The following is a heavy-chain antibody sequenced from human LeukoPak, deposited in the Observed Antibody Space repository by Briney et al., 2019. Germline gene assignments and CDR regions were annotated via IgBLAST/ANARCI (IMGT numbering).Heavy chain of an antibody. D-gene: IGHD6-6*01. CDR3: ARDFPWGSSHFDY. V-gene: IGHV3-21*01. Sequence: GGSLRLSCAASGVTFSSYSMNWVRQAPGKGLEWVSSISSSSSYIYYADSVKGRFTISRDNAKSSLYLQMNSLRAEDTAVYYCARDFPWGSSHFDYWGQGTLVTVSS. CDR1: GVTFSSYS. J-gene: IGHJ4*02. CDR2: ISSSSSYI.